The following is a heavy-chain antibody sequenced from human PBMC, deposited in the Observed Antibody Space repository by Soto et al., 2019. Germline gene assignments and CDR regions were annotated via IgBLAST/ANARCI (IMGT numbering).Heavy chain of an antibody. CDR2: IIPMVGTP. Sequence: GASVKVSCKASGDTFSSYSISWVRQAPGQGLEWMGRIIPMVGTPIYAQKFQGRVTFSADKSTSTAYMVLNSLISDDTAVYYCATDGGSTSSSAYNYFMDGWGKGTPVTVSS. V-gene: IGHV1-69*08. CDR1: GDTFSSYS. D-gene: IGHD3-16*01. CDR3: ATDGGSTSSSAYNYFMDG. J-gene: IGHJ6*03.